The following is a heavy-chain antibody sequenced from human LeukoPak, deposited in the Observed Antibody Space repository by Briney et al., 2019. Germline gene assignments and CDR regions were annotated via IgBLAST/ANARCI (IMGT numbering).Heavy chain of an antibody. V-gene: IGHV3-64*01. CDR3: ARVVGFGFDY. Sequence: QPGGSLRLSCAASGFTFSSFAMHWVRQAPGKGLEYVSGISSNGGSTYYANSVKGRFTISRDNSKNTLYLQMGSLKTEDMAVYFCARVVGFGFDYWGQGTLVTVSS. J-gene: IGHJ4*02. D-gene: IGHD1-26*01. CDR1: GFTFSSFA. CDR2: ISSNGGST.